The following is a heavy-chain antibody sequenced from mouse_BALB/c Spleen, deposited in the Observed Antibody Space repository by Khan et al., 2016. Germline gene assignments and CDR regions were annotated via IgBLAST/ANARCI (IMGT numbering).Heavy chain of an antibody. J-gene: IGHJ2*01. CDR3: NAIYYGSDVYFDY. V-gene: IGHV14-4*02. CDR1: VFNIKDYY. D-gene: IGHD1-1*01. CDR2: IDPENGDT. Sequence: VRLQQSGAELVRSGASVKLSCTASVFNIKDYYMHWVKQRPEQGLEWIGWIDPENGDTEYAPQFQGKATMTADTSSNAAYLQFSSLTSEDAAVYYCNAIYYGSDVYFDYWGQGTTLTVSS.